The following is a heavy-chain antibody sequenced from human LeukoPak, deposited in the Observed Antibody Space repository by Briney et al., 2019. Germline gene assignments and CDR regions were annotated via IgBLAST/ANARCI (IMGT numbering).Heavy chain of an antibody. D-gene: IGHD3-9*01. CDR2: IKQDGSEK. CDR1: GFTFSSYW. J-gene: IGHJ4*02. CDR3: ARIRYFDWLSDYFDY. Sequence: GGSLRLSRAASGFTFSSYWMSWVRQAPGKGLEWVANIKQDGSEKYYVDSVKGRFTISRDNAKNSLYLQMNSLRAEDTAVYYCARIRYFDWLSDYFDYWGQGTLVTVSS. V-gene: IGHV3-7*01.